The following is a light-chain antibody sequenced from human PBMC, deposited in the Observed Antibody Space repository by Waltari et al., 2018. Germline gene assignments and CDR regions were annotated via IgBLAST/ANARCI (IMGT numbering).Light chain of an antibody. CDR1: NSDIGEYKY. Sequence: QSALTQPRSVSGSPGQTVTISCTGTNSDIGEYKYVSWFQLHPGKAPKLIIYSVTDRPSGVPLRFSGSKSGSTASLDSSGLQPEDEGDYFCCSYAGRYTMIFGGGTRLTVL. J-gene: IGLJ2*01. V-gene: IGLV2-11*01. CDR2: SVT. CDR3: CSYAGRYTMI.